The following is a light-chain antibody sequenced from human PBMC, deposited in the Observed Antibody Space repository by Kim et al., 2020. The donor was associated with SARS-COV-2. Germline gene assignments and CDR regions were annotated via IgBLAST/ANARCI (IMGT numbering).Light chain of an antibody. CDR3: QQLNSYPSLT. Sequence: SVGDRVTITCLASQGISTYLAWYQQKPGKAPKLLIYAASTLQSGVPSRFSGSGSVTEFTLTISSLQPEDFATYYCQQLNSYPSLTFGPGTKVDIK. J-gene: IGKJ3*01. V-gene: IGKV1-9*01. CDR1: QGISTY. CDR2: AAS.